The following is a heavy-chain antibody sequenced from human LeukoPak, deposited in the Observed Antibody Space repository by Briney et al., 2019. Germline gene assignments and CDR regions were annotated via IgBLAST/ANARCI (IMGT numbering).Heavy chain of an antibody. Sequence: SVKVSCKASGYTFTGYYMHWVRQAPGQGLEWMGWINPNSGGTNYAQKFQGRVTMTRDTSISTAYMELSRLRSDDTAVYYCARVMSSGWYVDYWGQGTLVTVSS. CDR2: INPNSGGT. V-gene: IGHV1-2*02. J-gene: IGHJ4*02. D-gene: IGHD6-19*01. CDR3: ARVMSSGWYVDY. CDR1: GYTFTGYY.